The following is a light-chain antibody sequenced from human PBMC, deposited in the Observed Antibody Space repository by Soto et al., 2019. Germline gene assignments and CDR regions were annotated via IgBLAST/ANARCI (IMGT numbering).Light chain of an antibody. CDR1: QGVGST. J-gene: IGKJ1*01. CDR3: QQRSNWPRT. V-gene: IGKV3-11*01. CDR2: DAY. Sequence: EIEMTQSPATLSLAPGERVTLSCRASQGVGSTLAWYRQQPGQAPRLLIYDAYIRATGVPARFSGSGSGTDFTLTISSLEPEDLAVYYCQQRSNWPRTFGQGTKVDIK.